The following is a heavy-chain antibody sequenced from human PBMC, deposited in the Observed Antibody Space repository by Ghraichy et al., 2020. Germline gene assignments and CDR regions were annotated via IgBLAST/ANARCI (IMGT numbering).Heavy chain of an antibody. V-gene: IGHV3-7*01. Sequence: GGSLRLSCAASGFTLSSYWMTWVRQAPGKGLEWVANIKQDESEKYYVDSVKGRFTISRDNAKNSLYLQMSSLRAEDTAVYYCARAGYTYYDSSGYLGYWGQGTLV. J-gene: IGHJ4*02. CDR3: ARAGYTYYDSSGYLGY. D-gene: IGHD3-22*01. CDR1: GFTLSSYW. CDR2: IKQDESEK.